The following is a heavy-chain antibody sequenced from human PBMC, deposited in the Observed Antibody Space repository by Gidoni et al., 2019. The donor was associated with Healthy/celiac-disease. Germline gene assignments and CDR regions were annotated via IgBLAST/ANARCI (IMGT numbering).Heavy chain of an antibody. Sequence: EVQLVESGGGLVKPGGSLRLSCAAPGFTFSSYSMNWVRQSPGKGLEWVSSISSSSSYIYYADSVKGRFTISRDNAKNSLYLQMNSLRAEDTAVYYCARGTVTYRYYYGMDVWGQGTTVTVSS. CDR3: ARGTVTYRYYYGMDV. CDR1: GFTFSSYS. D-gene: IGHD4-17*01. V-gene: IGHV3-21*01. CDR2: ISSSSSYI. J-gene: IGHJ6*02.